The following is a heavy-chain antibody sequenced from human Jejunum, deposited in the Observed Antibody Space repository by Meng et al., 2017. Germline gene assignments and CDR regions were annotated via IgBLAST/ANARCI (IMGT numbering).Heavy chain of an antibody. CDR1: GYTFTGNY. V-gene: IGHV1-2*02. Sequence: ASVKVSCKASGYTFTGNYIHWVRKAPGQGPEWMGWINPDSGDTLFVQKFQGRVTMTRDTSISTVYMDLSSLKSEDTAIYYCARIQIAAAGRWLDPWGQGTLVTVSS. D-gene: IGHD6-13*01. CDR3: ARIQIAAAGRWLDP. CDR2: INPDSGDT. J-gene: IGHJ5*02.